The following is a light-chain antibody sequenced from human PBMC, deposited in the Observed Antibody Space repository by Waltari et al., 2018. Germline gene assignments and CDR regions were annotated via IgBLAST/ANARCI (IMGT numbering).Light chain of an antibody. J-gene: IGLJ3*02. Sequence: SYELTQPSSVSVSPGQTARITCSGDVLAKKYARWFQQKPGQAPVLVIYKDSERPSGIPERFPGSSSGTTVTLTISGAQVEDEADYYCYSAADNNRVFGGGTKLTVL. V-gene: IGLV3-27*01. CDR1: VLAKKY. CDR3: YSAADNNRV. CDR2: KDS.